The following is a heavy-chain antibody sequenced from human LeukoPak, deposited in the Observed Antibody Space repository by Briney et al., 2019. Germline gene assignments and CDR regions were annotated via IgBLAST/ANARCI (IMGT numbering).Heavy chain of an antibody. V-gene: IGHV1-3*03. Sequence: GASVKVSCKTSGYSFTSQDMHWVRQAPGQSLEWMGCINPGNGDTKYSQEFQGRVTMTRNTSISTAYMELSSLRSEDTAVYYCARGWHVAAAATVDDYWGQGTLVTVSS. J-gene: IGHJ4*02. CDR3: ARGWHVAAAATVDDY. D-gene: IGHD6-13*01. CDR2: INPGNGDT. CDR1: GYSFTSQD.